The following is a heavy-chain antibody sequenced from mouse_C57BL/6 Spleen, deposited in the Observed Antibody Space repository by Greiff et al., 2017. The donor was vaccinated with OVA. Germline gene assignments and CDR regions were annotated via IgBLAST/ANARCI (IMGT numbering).Heavy chain of an antibody. CDR1: GYTFTSYT. CDR2: INPSSGYT. Sequence: VKLQESGAELARPGASVKMSRKASGYTFTSYTMHWVKQRPGQGLEWIGYINPSSGYTKYNQKFKDKATLTADKSSSTAYMQLSSLTSEDSAVYYCARDGSSYAMDYWGQGTSVTVSS. D-gene: IGHD1-1*01. J-gene: IGHJ4*01. CDR3: ARDGSSYAMDY. V-gene: IGHV1-4*01.